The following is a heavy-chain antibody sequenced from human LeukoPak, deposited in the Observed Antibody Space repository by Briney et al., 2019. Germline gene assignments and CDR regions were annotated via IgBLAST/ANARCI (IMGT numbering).Heavy chain of an antibody. J-gene: IGHJ6*02. CDR3: ARVPVDTAMVYYYYYYGMDV. Sequence: ASVKVSCKASGYTFTSYGISWVRQAPGQGLEGMGWISAYNGNTNYAQKLQGRVTMTTDTSTSTAYMELRSLRSDDTAVYYCARVPVDTAMVYYYYYYGMDVWGQGTTVTVSS. CDR1: GYTFTSYG. D-gene: IGHD5-18*01. CDR2: ISAYNGNT. V-gene: IGHV1-18*01.